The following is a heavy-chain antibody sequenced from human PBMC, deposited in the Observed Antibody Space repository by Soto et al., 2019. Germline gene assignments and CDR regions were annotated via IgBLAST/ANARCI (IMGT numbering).Heavy chain of an antibody. D-gene: IGHD3-16*02. CDR3: ARRPGRSKPTYCYYYAMDV. CDR1: GFSFRSYG. CDR2: LWFDGSNK. J-gene: IGHJ6*02. V-gene: IGHV3-33*01. Sequence: QVQLVESGGGVVQPGESLRLSCAVSGFSFRSYGMHWLRQAPGKGLEWVATLWFDGSNKNYVDSVKGRFTVSRDISENMLFVQMNSLRPDDTGVYYCARRPGRSKPTYCYYYAMDVWGPGTTVIV.